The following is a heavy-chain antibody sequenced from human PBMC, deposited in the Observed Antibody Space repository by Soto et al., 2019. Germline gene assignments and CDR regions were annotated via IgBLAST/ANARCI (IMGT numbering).Heavy chain of an antibody. D-gene: IGHD5-18*01. CDR1: GFTFSSYA. CDR3: AKGSPEGRGYSYGYYYYYGMDV. J-gene: IGHJ6*02. V-gene: IGHV3-23*01. Sequence: AGGSLRLSCAASGFTFSSYAMSWVRQAPGKGLEWVSAISGSGGSTYYADSVKGRFTISRDNSKNTLYLQMNSLRAEDTAVYYCAKGSPEGRGYSYGYYYYYGMDVWGQGTTVTVSS. CDR2: ISGSGGST.